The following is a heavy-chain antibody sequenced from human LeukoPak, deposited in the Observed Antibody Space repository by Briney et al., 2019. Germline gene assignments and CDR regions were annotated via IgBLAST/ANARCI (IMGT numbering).Heavy chain of an antibody. J-gene: IGHJ4*02. CDR2: ITASGGST. D-gene: IGHD1-1*01. Sequence: HPGGSLRLSCASSGFTFNNYAMTWVRQAPGKGLEWVSSITASGGSTYCADSVKGRFTISRDNSKNTLYLQMSSLRAEDTAVYYCARDYPTSGIVTIFDYWGQGTLVTVPS. CDR1: GFTFNNYA. CDR3: ARDYPTSGIVTIFDY. V-gene: IGHV3-23*01.